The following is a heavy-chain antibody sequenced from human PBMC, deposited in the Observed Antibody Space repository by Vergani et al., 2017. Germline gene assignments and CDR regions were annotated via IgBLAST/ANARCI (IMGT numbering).Heavy chain of an antibody. Sequence: QVQLVESGGGVVQPGTSLRLSCVVSGFALNRHAMYWVRQAPGKGLEWVVGISFDGTNEYYPDLVKGRFTISRDIAKNTLYLQVRSLRLEDTGVYHCVRDSGLCAGGSCYTEAWDYWGQGTPVTVSS. D-gene: IGHD2-2*02. CDR1: GFALNRHA. J-gene: IGHJ4*02. CDR3: VRDSGLCAGGSCYTEAWDY. V-gene: IGHV3-30-3*01. CDR2: ISFDGTNE.